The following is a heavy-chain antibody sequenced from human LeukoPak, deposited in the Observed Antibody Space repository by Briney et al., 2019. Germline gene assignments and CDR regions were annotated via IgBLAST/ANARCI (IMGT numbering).Heavy chain of an antibody. D-gene: IGHD1-7*01. Sequence: PGGSLRLSCAASGFTLGSYSANWVRQAPGKGLEWVSYISSSSTVIYYADSVRGRFTISRDNAKKSLYLQMNSLRAEDTAVYYCARDDDWNYEDYWGQGTLVTVSS. CDR2: ISSSSTVI. CDR1: GFTLGSYS. J-gene: IGHJ4*02. CDR3: ARDDDWNYEDY. V-gene: IGHV3-48*04.